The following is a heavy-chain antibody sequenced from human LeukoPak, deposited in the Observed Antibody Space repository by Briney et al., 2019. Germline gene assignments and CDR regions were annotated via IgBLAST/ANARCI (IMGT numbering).Heavy chain of an antibody. V-gene: IGHV3-74*01. CDR2: INSDGSST. D-gene: IGHD1-26*01. Sequence: GGSLRLSCAASGFTFSSYWMHWVRQAPGKGLVWVSRINSDGSSTSYADSVKGRFTISRDNSKNTLYLQMNSLRAEDTAVYYCAKDRPGIVGALADYYFDYWGQGTLVTVSS. CDR1: GFTFSSYW. J-gene: IGHJ4*02. CDR3: AKDRPGIVGALADYYFDY.